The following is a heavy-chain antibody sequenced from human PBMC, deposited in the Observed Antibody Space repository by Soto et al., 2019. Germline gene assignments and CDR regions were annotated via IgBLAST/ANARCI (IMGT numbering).Heavy chain of an antibody. D-gene: IGHD1-26*01. J-gene: IGHJ4*02. Sequence: GGSLRLSCAASGFTFSSYSINWVRQAPGKGLEWVSSISTSSSYIFYADSVKGRFTISRDNAKNSLFLQMNSLRAEDTAVYYCSRVDPRAQSPDYWGRGTLVTVAS. CDR1: GFTFSSYS. CDR3: SRVDPRAQSPDY. V-gene: IGHV3-21*04. CDR2: ISTSSSYI.